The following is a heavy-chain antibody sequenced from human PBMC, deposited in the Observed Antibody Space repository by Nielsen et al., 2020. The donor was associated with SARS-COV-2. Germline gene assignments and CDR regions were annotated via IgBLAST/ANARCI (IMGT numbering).Heavy chain of an antibody. J-gene: IGHJ4*02. V-gene: IGHV3-9*01. CDR3: AKAPNPLAAAGYYYFDY. CDR2: ISWNSGSI. CDR1: GFTFDDYA. Sequence: TLKISCAASGFTFDDYAMHWVRQAPGKGLEWVSGISWNSGSIGYADSVKGRFTISRDNAKNSLYQQMNSLRAEDTALYYCAKAPNPLAAAGYYYFDYWGQGTLVTVSS. D-gene: IGHD6-13*01.